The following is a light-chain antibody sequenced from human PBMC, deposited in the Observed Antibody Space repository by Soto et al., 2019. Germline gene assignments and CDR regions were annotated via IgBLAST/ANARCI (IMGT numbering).Light chain of an antibody. CDR2: SNT. CDR3: AAWDDSLRGVV. CDR1: SSNIGTNS. V-gene: IGLV1-47*02. Sequence: QSVLTQPPSASGTPGQRVTISCSGSSSNIGTNSVYWYQQLPGTAPKLLVYSNTQRPSGVPNRFSGSKSGTSASLAISGLRSEDEAHYYCAAWDDSLRGVVFGGGIKLTVL. J-gene: IGLJ2*01.